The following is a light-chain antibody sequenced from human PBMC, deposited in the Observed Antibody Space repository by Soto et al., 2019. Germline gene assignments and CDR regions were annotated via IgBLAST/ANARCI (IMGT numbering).Light chain of an antibody. CDR2: DAS. CDR1: QSVSSY. V-gene: IGKV3-11*01. CDR3: QQYNKWPPT. J-gene: IGKJ5*01. Sequence: EIVLTQSPATMSLSPGERPTLSCSRSQSVSSYLAWYQQKPGQAPRLLIYDASTRATGIPARFSGSGSGTDFTLTISSLEPEDFAVYYCQQYNKWPPTFGQGTRLEIK.